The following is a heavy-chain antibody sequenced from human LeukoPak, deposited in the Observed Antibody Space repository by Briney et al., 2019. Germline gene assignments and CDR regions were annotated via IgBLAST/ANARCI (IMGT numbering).Heavy chain of an antibody. V-gene: IGHV1-24*01. D-gene: IGHD3/OR15-3a*01. J-gene: IGHJ4*02. CDR2: FDPEDGET. CDR1: GYTLTELS. CDR3: ATPTVDEYYFDY. Sequence: GASVKVSCKVSGYTLTELSMHWVRQAPGKGLEWMGGFDPEDGETIYAQKFQGRVTMTEDTSTDTAYMKLSSLRSEDTAVYYCATPTVDEYYFDYWGQGTLVTVSS.